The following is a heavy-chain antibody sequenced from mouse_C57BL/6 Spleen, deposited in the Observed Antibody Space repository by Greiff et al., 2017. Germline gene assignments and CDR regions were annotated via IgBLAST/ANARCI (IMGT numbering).Heavy chain of an antibody. CDR2: IYPGSGST. Sequence: QVQLQQPGAELVKPGASVKMSCKASGYTFTSYWITWVKQRPGQGLEWIGDIYPGSGSTNYNEKFKSKATLAVDTSSSTAYMQLSSLTSEDSAVYYCARCDLYGNYGFSYWGQCTTLTVSS. CDR1: GYTFTSYW. V-gene: IGHV1-55*01. D-gene: IGHD2-1*01. J-gene: IGHJ2*01. CDR3: ARCDLYGNYGFSY.